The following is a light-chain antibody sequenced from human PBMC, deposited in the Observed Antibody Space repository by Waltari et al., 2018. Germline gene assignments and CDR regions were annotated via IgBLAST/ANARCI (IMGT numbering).Light chain of an antibody. Sequence: ETVMTQSPATLSVSPGGRATLSCRASQSVSSNLAGYQQKPGQAPRLLIYGASTRATGTPARFSGSGSGTEFTLTISSLQSEDFAVYYCQQYNNWPPYTFGQGTKVEIK. J-gene: IGKJ2*01. CDR3: QQYNNWPPYT. CDR1: QSVSSN. V-gene: IGKV3-15*01. CDR2: GAS.